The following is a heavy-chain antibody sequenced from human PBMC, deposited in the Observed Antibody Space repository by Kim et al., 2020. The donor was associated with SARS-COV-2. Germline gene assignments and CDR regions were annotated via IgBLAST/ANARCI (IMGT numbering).Heavy chain of an antibody. CDR3: ARVSGYYYYRDV. CDR1: GASISRYY. Sequence: SETLSLTCAVSGASISRYYWSWIRQPAGKGLEWIGRVYAGGSTNYNPSLKGRVTISVDTSKTQFSLKLNSVTAADTAMYYCARVSGYYYYRDVWGKGTTVAVSS. J-gene: IGHJ6*03. V-gene: IGHV4-4*07. CDR2: VYAGGST. D-gene: IGHD2-15*01.